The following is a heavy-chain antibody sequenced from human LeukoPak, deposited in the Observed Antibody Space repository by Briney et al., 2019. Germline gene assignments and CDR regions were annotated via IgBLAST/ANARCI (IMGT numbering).Heavy chain of an antibody. D-gene: IGHD6-19*01. V-gene: IGHV6-1*01. Sequence: SQTLSLTCAISGDSVSTNSAASNWIRQSPSRGLEWLGRTYYRSKWYNDYAVSVKSRITINPDTSKNQFSLQLNSVTPEDTAVYYCARDLSGWWPTNIYGMDVWGQGTTVTVSS. J-gene: IGHJ6*02. CDR2: TYYRSKWYN. CDR1: GDSVSTNSAA. CDR3: ARDLSGWWPTNIYGMDV.